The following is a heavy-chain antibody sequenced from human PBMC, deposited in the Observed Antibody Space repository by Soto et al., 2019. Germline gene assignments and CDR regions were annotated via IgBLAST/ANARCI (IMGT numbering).Heavy chain of an antibody. CDR3: ARVPGEPLDYDFWSGYYYYYGMDV. Sequence: GGSLRLSCAASGFTFSSYGMHWVRQAPGKGLEWVAVIWYDGSNKYYADSVKGRFTISRDNSKNTLYLQMNSLRAEDTAVYYCARVPGEPLDYDFWSGYYYYYGMDVWGQGTTVTVSS. J-gene: IGHJ6*02. CDR2: IWYDGSNK. D-gene: IGHD3-3*01. CDR1: GFTFSSYG. V-gene: IGHV3-33*01.